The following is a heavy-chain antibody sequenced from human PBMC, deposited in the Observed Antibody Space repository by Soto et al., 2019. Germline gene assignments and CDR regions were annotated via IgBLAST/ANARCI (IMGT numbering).Heavy chain of an antibody. V-gene: IGHV4-59*11. CDR3: ARDGREASGIDV. CDR1: GGSISSHY. D-gene: IGHD1-26*01. Sequence: PSETLSLTCTVSGGSISSHYWSWVRQAPGKGLEWIGCIYYRGNTFYNPSLKSRGTISVDTSNNQFSLKLDSVTTTDTAVYYCARDGREASGIDVWGQGTPLTVSS. CDR2: IYYRGNT. J-gene: IGHJ6*02.